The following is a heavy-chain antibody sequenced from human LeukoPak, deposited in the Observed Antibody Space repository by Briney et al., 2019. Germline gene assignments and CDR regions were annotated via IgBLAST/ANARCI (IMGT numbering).Heavy chain of an antibody. D-gene: IGHD5-18*01. Sequence: GGSLRLSCAASGFTFSNYGMDWVRQAPGKGLEWVAFIRDDGSNRYYADSVKGRFTISRDNSQNTLYLQMNSLRAEDTAVYYCAKVGSSYGLHPDYWGQGTLVTVSS. J-gene: IGHJ4*02. CDR3: AKVGSSYGLHPDY. V-gene: IGHV3-30*02. CDR1: GFTFSNYG. CDR2: IRDDGSNR.